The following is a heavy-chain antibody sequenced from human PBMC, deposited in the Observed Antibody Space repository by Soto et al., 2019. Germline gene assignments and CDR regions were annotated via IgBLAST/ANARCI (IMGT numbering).Heavy chain of an antibody. Sequence: QVQLVQSGAEVKKPGSSVKVSCKASGGTFSSYSISWLRQAPGQGLEWLGGIIPVFGRTNYAQQFQGRVTXXAXXFTSTAYRELRSLRSEDTAVYHCASGGGQLPPAAMRVWFDPWGQGSLVTVSS. CDR3: ASGGGQLPPAAMRVWFDP. D-gene: IGHD2-2*01. V-gene: IGHV1-69*12. J-gene: IGHJ5*02. CDR2: IIPVFGRT. CDR1: GGTFSSYS.